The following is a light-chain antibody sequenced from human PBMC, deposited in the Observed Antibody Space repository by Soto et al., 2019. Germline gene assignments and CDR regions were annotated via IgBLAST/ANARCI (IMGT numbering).Light chain of an antibody. V-gene: IGKV1-9*01. CDR2: AAS. CDR1: QGISSY. Sequence: IQLTHSPSSLSASVGDRVTITCRASQGISSYLAWYQQKPGKAPKLLIYAASTLQSGVPSRFSGSGSGTDFTLTISSLQPEDFATYYCQQLNCYPPIFTFGPGTKVDIK. J-gene: IGKJ3*01. CDR3: QQLNCYPPIFT.